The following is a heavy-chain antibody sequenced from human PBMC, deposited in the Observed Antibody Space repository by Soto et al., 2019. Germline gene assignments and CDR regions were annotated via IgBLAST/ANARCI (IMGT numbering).Heavy chain of an antibody. J-gene: IGHJ4*02. Sequence: QVQLVQSGAEVKKPGASVKVSCKASGYTFTSYAMNWVRQAPGQRLEWMGWINAGNGHTKYSQKFQGRVTITRDTSASTAYMELSSLRSEDTAVYYCARDMTSDYWGQGTLVTVSS. V-gene: IGHV1-3*01. CDR3: ARDMTSDY. D-gene: IGHD2-21*02. CDR1: GYTFTSYA. CDR2: INAGNGHT.